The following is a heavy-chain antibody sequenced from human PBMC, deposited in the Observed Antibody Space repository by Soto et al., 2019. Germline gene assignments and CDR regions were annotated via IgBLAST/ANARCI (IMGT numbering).Heavy chain of an antibody. D-gene: IGHD2-2*01. CDR3: AKAASSYCSSTSCYEIWYYGMDV. CDR1: GFTFSSYA. V-gene: IGHV3-23*01. CDR2: ISGSGGST. Sequence: PGGSLRISCAASGFTFSSYALSWVRPAPGKGPEGVSAISGSGGSTYYADSVKGRFTISRDNSKNTLYLQMNSLRAEDTAVYYCAKAASSYCSSTSCYEIWYYGMDVWGQGTTVTVSS. J-gene: IGHJ6*02.